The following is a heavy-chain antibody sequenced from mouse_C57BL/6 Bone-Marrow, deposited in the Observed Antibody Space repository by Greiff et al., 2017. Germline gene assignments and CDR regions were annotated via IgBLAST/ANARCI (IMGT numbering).Heavy chain of an antibody. J-gene: IGHJ3*01. V-gene: IGHV5-4*01. CDR1: GFTFSSYA. CDR2: ISDGGSYT. D-gene: IGHD1-1*01. CDR3: ARDRFITTVVERFAY. Sequence: EVMLVESGGGLVKPGGSLKLSCAASGFTFSSYAMSWVRQTPEKRLEWVATISDGGSYTYYPDNVKGRFTISRDNAKNNLYLQMSHLKSEDTAMYYCARDRFITTVVERFAYWGQGTLVTVSA.